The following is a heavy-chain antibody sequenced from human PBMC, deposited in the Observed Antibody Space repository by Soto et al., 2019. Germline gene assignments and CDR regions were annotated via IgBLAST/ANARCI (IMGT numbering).Heavy chain of an antibody. CDR2: IYWDDDK. D-gene: IGHD2-15*01. CDR1: GFSLSTSGVG. J-gene: IGHJ5*02. CDR3: AHRPRGQGYCSGGSCHGGCFDP. Sequence: QITLKESGPTLVKPTQTLTLTCTFSGFSLSTSGVGVGWIRQPPGKALEWLALIYWDDDKRYSPSLKSRLTVTSATPKNQVSLTTTNMDTVYTATYYCAHRPRGQGYCSGGSCHGGCFDPWGQGTLVTVSS. V-gene: IGHV2-5*02.